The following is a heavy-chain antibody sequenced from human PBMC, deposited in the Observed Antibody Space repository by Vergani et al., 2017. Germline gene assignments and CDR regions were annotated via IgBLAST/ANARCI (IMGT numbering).Heavy chain of an antibody. D-gene: IGHD3-22*01. J-gene: IGHJ3*02. CDR1: GGSFSGYY. V-gene: IGHV4-34*01. CDR3: ARGLKIYYYDSSGYYSGAFDI. CDR2: INHSGST. Sequence: QVQLQQWGAGLLKLSETLSLTCAVYGGSFSGYYWSWIRQPPGKGLEWIGEINHSGSTNYNPSLKSRVTISVDTSTSTVYMELSSLRSEDTAVYYCARGLKIYYYDSSGYYSGAFDIWGQGTMVTVSS.